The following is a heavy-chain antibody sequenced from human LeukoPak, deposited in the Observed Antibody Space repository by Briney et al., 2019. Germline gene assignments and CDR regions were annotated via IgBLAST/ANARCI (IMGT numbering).Heavy chain of an antibody. CDR1: GFTFDDYG. J-gene: IGHJ6*03. D-gene: IGHD2/OR15-2a*01. V-gene: IGHV3-20*04. Sequence: GGSLRLSCAASGFTFDDYGMSWVRQAPGKGLEWVSGINWNGGSTGYADSVKGRFTISRDNSKNTLYLQMNSLRAEDTAVYYCAKDFLDYYYYYYMDVWGKGTTVTVSS. CDR2: INWNGGST. CDR3: AKDFLDYYYYYYMDV.